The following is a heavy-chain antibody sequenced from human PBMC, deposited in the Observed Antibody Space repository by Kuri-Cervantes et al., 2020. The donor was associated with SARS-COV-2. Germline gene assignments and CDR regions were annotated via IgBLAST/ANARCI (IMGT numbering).Heavy chain of an antibody. J-gene: IGHJ4*02. CDR1: GFTFSSYG. V-gene: IGHV3-33*01. D-gene: IGHD3-22*01. CDR3: ATERSPYYYDSSGHFDY. Sequence: GESLKISCAASGFTFSSYGMHWVRQAPGKGLEWVAVIWYDGSNKYYADSVKGRFTISGDNSKNTLYLQMNSLRAEDTAVYYCATERSPYYYDSSGHFDYWGQGTLVTVSS. CDR2: IWYDGSNK.